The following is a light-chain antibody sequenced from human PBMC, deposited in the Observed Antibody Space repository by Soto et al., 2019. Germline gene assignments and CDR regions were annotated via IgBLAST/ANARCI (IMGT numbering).Light chain of an antibody. CDR3: QQLKSHPLS. CDR1: QGISSY. V-gene: IGKV1-9*01. CDR2: AAS. Sequence: IQLTQSPSSLSASVGDRVTITCRASQGISSYLAWYQQKPGKAPNLLIYAASTLQSGVPSRFSGSGSGTDFTLTVSSVQPEDFATYYCQQLKSHPLSFGGGTKVEIK. J-gene: IGKJ4*01.